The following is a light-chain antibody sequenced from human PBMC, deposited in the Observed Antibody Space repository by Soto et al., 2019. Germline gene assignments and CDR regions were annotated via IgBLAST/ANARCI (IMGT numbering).Light chain of an antibody. CDR1: SSNIGSNT. Sequence: QCVLTQAPSGSGTPGQRVTISCSGSSSNIGSNTVNWYQQLPGTAPKLLIYSNNQRPSGVPDRFSGSKSGTSASLAISGLQSEDEADYYCAAWDDSLNGLVFGTGTKVTVL. CDR2: SNN. CDR3: AAWDDSLNGLV. J-gene: IGLJ1*01. V-gene: IGLV1-44*01.